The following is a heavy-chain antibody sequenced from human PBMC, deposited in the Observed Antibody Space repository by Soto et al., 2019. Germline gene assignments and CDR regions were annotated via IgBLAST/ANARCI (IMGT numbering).Heavy chain of an antibody. CDR2: IGTAGDT. J-gene: IGHJ4*02. CDR3: ARVHYYSSGWYYFDY. D-gene: IGHD6-19*01. V-gene: IGHV3-13*01. Sequence: GGSLRLSCAASGFTFSSYDMHWVRQATGKGLEWVSAIGTAGDTYYPGSVKGRFTISRENAKNSLYLQMNSLRAGDTAVYYCARVHYYSSGWYYFDYWGQGTLVTVSS. CDR1: GFTFSSYD.